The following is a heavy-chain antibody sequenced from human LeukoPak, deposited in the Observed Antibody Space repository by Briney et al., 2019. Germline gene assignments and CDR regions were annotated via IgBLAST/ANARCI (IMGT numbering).Heavy chain of an antibody. Sequence: YPSETLSLTCTVSGGSISSSADHWGWIRQPPGKGLGWIGSIHIGGSTYYHPSLKSRDPISVDTSKNQFSLKLRSLTAADTAVYYCASFYCSGGSCYQYYSYYYMDVWGKGTMVTISS. CDR1: GGSISSSADH. V-gene: IGHV4-39*01. CDR3: ASFYCSGGSCYQYYSYYYMDV. J-gene: IGHJ6*03. CDR2: IHIGGST. D-gene: IGHD2-15*01.